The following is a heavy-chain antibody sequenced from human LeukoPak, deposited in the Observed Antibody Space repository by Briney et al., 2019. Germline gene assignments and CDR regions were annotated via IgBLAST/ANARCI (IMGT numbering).Heavy chain of an antibody. CDR3: ARARLNGNWFDP. V-gene: IGHV1-2*02. D-gene: IGHD3-16*01. J-gene: IGHJ5*02. Sequence: ASVKVSCEASGYTFTGYYMHWVRQAPGQGLEWMGWINPNSGGTNYAQKFQGRVTMTRDTSISTAYMELSRLRSDDTAVYYCARARLNGNWFDPWGQGTLVTVSS. CDR1: GYTFTGYY. CDR2: INPNSGGT.